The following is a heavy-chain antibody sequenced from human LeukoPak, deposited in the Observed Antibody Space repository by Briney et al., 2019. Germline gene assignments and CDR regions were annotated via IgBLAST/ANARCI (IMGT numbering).Heavy chain of an antibody. CDR3: ARDKASSGWYGRSDYFDY. V-gene: IGHV3-21*01. J-gene: IGHJ4*02. CDR1: GFTFSSYS. CDR2: ISSSSSYI. Sequence: ASLRLSCAASGFTFSSYSMNWVRQAPGKGLEWVSSISSSSSYIYCADSVKGRFTISRDNAKNSLYLQMNSLRAEDTAVYYCARDKASSGWYGRSDYFDYWGQGTLVTVSS. D-gene: IGHD6-19*01.